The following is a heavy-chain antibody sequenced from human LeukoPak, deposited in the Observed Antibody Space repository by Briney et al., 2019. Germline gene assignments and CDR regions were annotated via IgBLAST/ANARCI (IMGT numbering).Heavy chain of an antibody. CDR2: IYYSGST. CDR3: ARLPFYYYGSGSIFDY. CDR1: GGSISSGDYY. J-gene: IGHJ4*02. Sequence: SETPSLTCTVSGGSISSGDYYWSWIRQPPGKGLEWIGYIYYSGSTYYNPSLKSRVTISVDTSKNQFSLKLSSVTAADTAVYYCARLPFYYYGSGSIFDYWGQGTLVTVSS. D-gene: IGHD3-10*01. V-gene: IGHV4-30-4*01.